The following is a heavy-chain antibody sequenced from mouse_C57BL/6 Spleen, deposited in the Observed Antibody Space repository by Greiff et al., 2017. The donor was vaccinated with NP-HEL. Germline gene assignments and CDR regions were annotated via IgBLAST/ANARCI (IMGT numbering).Heavy chain of an antibody. CDR3: AREDGYFYAMDY. J-gene: IGHJ4*01. CDR1: GFSLTSYG. Sequence: QVQLQQSGPGLVQPSQCLSITCTVSGFSLTSYGVHWVRQSPGKGLEWLGVIWSGGSTDSNAAFISRLSISKDTSKSQVFFKMNSLQADDTAIYYSAREDGYFYAMDYWGQGTSVTVSS. V-gene: IGHV2-2*01. CDR2: IWSGGST. D-gene: IGHD2-3*01.